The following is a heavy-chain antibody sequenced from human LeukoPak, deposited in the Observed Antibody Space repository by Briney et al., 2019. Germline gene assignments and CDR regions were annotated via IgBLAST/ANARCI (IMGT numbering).Heavy chain of an antibody. D-gene: IGHD3-10*01. J-gene: IGHJ4*02. CDR2: ISYDGSNK. CDR1: GFTFSNYA. V-gene: IGHV3-30*18. Sequence: GRSPRLSCAASGFTFSNYAMHWVRQAPGKGLEWVAVISYDGSNKYYADSVKGRFTISRDNSKNTLYLQMNSLRAEDTAVYSCAKEARLLWFGDRLENWGQGTLVTVSS. CDR3: AKEARLLWFGDRLEN.